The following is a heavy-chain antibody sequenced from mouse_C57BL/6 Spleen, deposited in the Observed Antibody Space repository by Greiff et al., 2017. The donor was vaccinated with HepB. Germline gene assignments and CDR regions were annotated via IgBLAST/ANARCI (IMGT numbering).Heavy chain of an antibody. V-gene: IGHV1-82*01. Sequence: QVQLQQSGPELVKPGASVKISCKASGYAFSSSWMNWVKQRPGKGLEWIGRIYPGDGDTNYNGKFKGKATLTADKSSSTAYMQLSSLTSEDSAVYFCARWGVYDYDGDYYAMDYWGQGTSVTVSS. CDR1: GYAFSSSW. D-gene: IGHD2-4*01. CDR2: IYPGDGDT. CDR3: ARWGVYDYDGDYYAMDY. J-gene: IGHJ4*01.